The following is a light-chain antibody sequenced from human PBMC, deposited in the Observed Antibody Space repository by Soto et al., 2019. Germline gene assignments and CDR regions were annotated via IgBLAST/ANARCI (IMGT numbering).Light chain of an antibody. V-gene: IGKV1-39*01. J-gene: IGKJ4*01. CDR2: AAS. Sequence: DIQMTQSPSSLSASVGGRCTITCRASQSISSYLNWYQQKPGKAPKLLIYAASSLQSGVPSRFSGSGSGTDFTLTISSLQPEDFATYYCQQSYSTPLTFGGGTKVDIK. CDR3: QQSYSTPLT. CDR1: QSISSY.